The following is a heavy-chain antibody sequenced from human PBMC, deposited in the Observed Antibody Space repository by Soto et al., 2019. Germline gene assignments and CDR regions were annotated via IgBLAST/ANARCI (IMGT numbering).Heavy chain of an antibody. CDR1: GFTFNNYA. D-gene: IGHD4-17*01. CDR2: ISGGGTGT. Sequence: GSLRLSCAASGFTFNNYAMHWVRQAPGKGLEWVSSISGGGTGTYSADSVKGRFTISRDNSKNTLYLQMNSLRAEDTAVYYCARDTVNAFDIWGQGTMVTVSS. V-gene: IGHV3-23*01. J-gene: IGHJ3*02. CDR3: ARDTVNAFDI.